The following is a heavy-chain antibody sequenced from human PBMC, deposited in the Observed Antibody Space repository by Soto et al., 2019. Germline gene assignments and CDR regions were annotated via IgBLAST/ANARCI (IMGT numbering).Heavy chain of an antibody. CDR2: IIPILGIA. CDR1: RGTNSSKT. V-gene: IGHV1-69*04. CDR3: ARDSIPYGSGLGGSLGMDV. D-gene: IGHD3-10*01. J-gene: IGHJ6*02. Sequence: SKASRGTNSSKTIRWAQQSPRQGLEWMGRIIPILGIANYAQKFQGRVTITADKSTSTAYMELSSLRSEDTAVYYCARDSIPYGSGLGGSLGMDVWGQGTTVTV.